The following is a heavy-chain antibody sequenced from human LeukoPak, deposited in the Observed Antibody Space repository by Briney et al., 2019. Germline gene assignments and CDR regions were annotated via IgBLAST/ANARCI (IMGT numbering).Heavy chain of an antibody. CDR3: GRVHCSTNSCYDYYDYMDV. CDR2: INWDGAST. Sequence: PGGSLRLSCEASGFRFDDYSMNWVRHVPGKGPEWVAGINWDGASTGYRDSMKGRFTISRDNGKNSLYLQMNSLRVEDTAVYYCGRVHCSTNSCYDYYDYMDVSGKGTTVTVSS. J-gene: IGHJ6*03. V-gene: IGHV3-20*04. D-gene: IGHD2-2*01. CDR1: GFRFDDYS.